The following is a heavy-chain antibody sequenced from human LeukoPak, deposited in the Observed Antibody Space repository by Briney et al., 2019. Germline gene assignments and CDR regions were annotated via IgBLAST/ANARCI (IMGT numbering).Heavy chain of an antibody. Sequence: PSETLSLTCTVSIGSISRYYWSWIRQPPGKGLEWIGYIYYSGSTNYNPSLKSRVTISVDTSKNQFSLKLSSVTAADTAVYYCARGSYSGSYYYFDYWGQGTLVTVSS. J-gene: IGHJ4*02. CDR2: IYYSGST. D-gene: IGHD1-26*01. CDR1: IGSISRYY. CDR3: ARGSYSGSYYYFDY. V-gene: IGHV4-59*01.